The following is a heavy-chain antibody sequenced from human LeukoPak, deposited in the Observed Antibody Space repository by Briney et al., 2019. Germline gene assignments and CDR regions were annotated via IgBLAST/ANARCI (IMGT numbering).Heavy chain of an antibody. CDR3: ARGNYDFWSGYWNGMDV. CDR1: GYTFTGYY. Sequence: GASAKVSCKASGYTFTGYYMHWVRQAPGQGLEWMGRINPNSGGTNYAQKFQGRVTMTRDTSISTAYMELSRLRPDDTAVYYCARGNYDFWSGYWNGMDVWGQGATVTVSS. D-gene: IGHD3-3*01. CDR2: INPNSGGT. J-gene: IGHJ6*02. V-gene: IGHV1-2*06.